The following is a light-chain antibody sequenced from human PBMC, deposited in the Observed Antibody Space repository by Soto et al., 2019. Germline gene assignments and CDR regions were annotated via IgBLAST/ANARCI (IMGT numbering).Light chain of an antibody. J-gene: IGLJ1*01. CDR2: DVS. V-gene: IGLV2-14*01. CDR1: SSDVGAYNY. CDR3: SSFTSSSTQV. Sequence: QSALTQPASVSGSPGQSITISCTGTSSDVGAYNYVSWYQQHPGKAPKFMIYDVSNRPSGVSNRFSGSKSGNTASLTISGLQAEDEADYYCSSFTSSSTQVFGTGTKLTVL.